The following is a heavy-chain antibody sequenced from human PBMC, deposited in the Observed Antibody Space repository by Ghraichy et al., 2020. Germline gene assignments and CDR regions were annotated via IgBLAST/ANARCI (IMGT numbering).Heavy chain of an antibody. CDR1: GGSFSGYY. Sequence: SETLSLTCAVYGGSFSGYYWSWIRQPPGKGLEWIGEINHSGSTNYNPSLKSRVTISVDTSKNQFSLKLSSVTAADTAVYYCARSHLTGYFDYWGQGTLVTVSS. CDR3: ARSHLTGYFDY. V-gene: IGHV4-34*01. D-gene: IGHD3-9*01. J-gene: IGHJ4*02. CDR2: INHSGST.